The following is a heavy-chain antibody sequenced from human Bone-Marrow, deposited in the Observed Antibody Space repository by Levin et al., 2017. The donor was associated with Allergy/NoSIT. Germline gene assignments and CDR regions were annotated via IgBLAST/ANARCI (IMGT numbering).Heavy chain of an antibody. D-gene: IGHD2-15*01. CDR3: ARLTECFGGACYSYGWLDP. Sequence: GSLRLSCTVSGDSISDSFWTWIRQPPGQGLEWIGHIQSSGSTYYNPSLESRVAISVDTSKNQVSLRLNSVTATDTAVYFCARLTECFGGACYSYGWLDPWGQGILVTVSS. CDR2: IQSSGST. CDR1: GDSISDSF. J-gene: IGHJ5*02. V-gene: IGHV4-4*08.